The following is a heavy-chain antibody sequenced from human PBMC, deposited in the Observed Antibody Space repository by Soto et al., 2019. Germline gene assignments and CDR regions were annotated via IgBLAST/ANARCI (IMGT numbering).Heavy chain of an antibody. CDR2: IYPGDSDT. D-gene: IGHD4-17*01. J-gene: IGHJ4*02. CDR3: ARPIDYGDYFPIY. V-gene: IGHV5-51*01. Sequence: PGKGLEWMGIIYPGDSDTRYSPSFQGQVTISADKSISTAYLQWSSLKASDTVMYYCARPIDYGDYFPIYWRQGTLVTVSS.